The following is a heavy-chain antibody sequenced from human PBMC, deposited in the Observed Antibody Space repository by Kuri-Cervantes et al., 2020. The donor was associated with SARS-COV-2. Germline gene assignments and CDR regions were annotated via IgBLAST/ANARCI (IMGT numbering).Heavy chain of an antibody. D-gene: IGHD6-6*01. CDR2: IWNDGSNK. V-gene: IGHV3-33*01. J-gene: IGHJ6*02. Sequence: GESLKISCAASAFSFRSYGMNWDRQAPGKGLEWVAIIWNDGSNKFYGDSVRGRFTISRDNSKNTLYLQMNSLRAEDTAVYYCARDSEGSTAVRPGYFYGMDVWGQGTTVTVSS. CDR3: ARDSEGSTAVRPGYFYGMDV. CDR1: AFSFRSYG.